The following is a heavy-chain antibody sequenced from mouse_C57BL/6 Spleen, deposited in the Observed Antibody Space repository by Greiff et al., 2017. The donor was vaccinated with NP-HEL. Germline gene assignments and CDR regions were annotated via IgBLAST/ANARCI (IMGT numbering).Heavy chain of an antibody. J-gene: IGHJ3*01. CDR2: IYPGDGDT. CDR1: GYTFTSYW. D-gene: IGHD3-2*02. Sequence: QVQLQQPGAELVKPGASVKMSCKASGYTFTSYWITWVKQRPGQGLEWIGDIYPGDGDTNYNGKFKGKATLTADKSSSTAYMQLSSLTSEDSAVYFCASGTAQATAYWGQGTLVTVSA. CDR3: ASGTAQATAY. V-gene: IGHV1-55*01.